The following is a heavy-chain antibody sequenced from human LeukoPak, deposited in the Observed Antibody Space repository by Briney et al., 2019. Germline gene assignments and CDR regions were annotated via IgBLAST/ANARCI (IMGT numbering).Heavy chain of an antibody. CDR2: ISYSGST. CDR1: GGSISSSSYF. Sequence: SETLSLTRTVSGGSISSSSYFWGWIRQPPGKGLEWIGSISYSGSTYYNPSLKSRVTISVDTSKNQFSLKLSSVTAADTAVYYCARDEAVAASYYYGMDVWGQGTTVTVSS. CDR3: ARDEAVAASYYYGMDV. V-gene: IGHV4-39*07. J-gene: IGHJ6*02. D-gene: IGHD6-19*01.